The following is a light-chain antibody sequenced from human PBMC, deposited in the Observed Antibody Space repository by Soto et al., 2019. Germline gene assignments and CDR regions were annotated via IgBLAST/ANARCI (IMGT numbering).Light chain of an antibody. CDR3: AAWDDSLNGEV. CDR2: SNN. J-gene: IGLJ2*01. CDR1: SSNIGSNT. V-gene: IGLV1-44*01. Sequence: QSVLTQPPSASGTPGQRVTISCSGSSSNIGSNTVNWYQQLPGTAPNLLIYSNNQRPSGVPDRFSGSKSGTSASLAISGLQSEDEADYYCAAWDDSLNGEVFGGGTQLTVL.